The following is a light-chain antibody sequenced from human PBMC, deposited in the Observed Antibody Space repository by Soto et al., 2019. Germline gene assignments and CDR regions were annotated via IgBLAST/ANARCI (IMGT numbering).Light chain of an antibody. V-gene: IGKV3-20*01. CDR1: PSVSSTY. Sequence: EIVLTQSPGTLSLSPGERATLSCRASPSVSSTYLAWYQQKPGQAPRLLIYGGSSRATGIPDRFSGSGSGTDFTLTISRLEPEDFAVYYCQQYDTSRMYTFGQGTKLEIK. CDR2: GGS. J-gene: IGKJ2*01. CDR3: QQYDTSRMYT.